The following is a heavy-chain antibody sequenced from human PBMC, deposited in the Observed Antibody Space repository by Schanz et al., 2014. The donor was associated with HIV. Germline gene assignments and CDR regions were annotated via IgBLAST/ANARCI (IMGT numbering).Heavy chain of an antibody. CDR3: ARASRGGLPYTGGWYYFDL. CDR1: GGSFRGYY. CDR2: VRHTGGT. J-gene: IGHJ4*02. V-gene: IGHV4-34*01. D-gene: IGHD2-15*01. Sequence: QVQLQQWGAGLLKPSETLSLTCAVYGGSFRGYYWTWIRQFPGMGLEWIGKVRHTGGTNYNPSLKSQVPMPLDTSETQFFLELTSVTAADTAVYYCARASRGGLPYTGGWYYFDLWGQGILVTVSS.